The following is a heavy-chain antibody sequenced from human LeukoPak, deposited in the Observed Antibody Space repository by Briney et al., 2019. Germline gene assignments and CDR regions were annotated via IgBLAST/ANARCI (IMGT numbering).Heavy chain of an antibody. D-gene: IGHD2-15*01. CDR2: TNPNSGNT. V-gene: IGHV1-8*01. CDR1: GYTFTSYD. CDR3: ARGSGGSWFFDP. J-gene: IGHJ5*02. Sequence: ASVKVSCKASGYTFTSYDINWVRQATGQGLEWMGWTNPNSGNTGYAQKFQGRVTMTRNTSISTAYMELSSLRSEDTAVYYCARGSGGSWFFDPWGQGTLVTVSS.